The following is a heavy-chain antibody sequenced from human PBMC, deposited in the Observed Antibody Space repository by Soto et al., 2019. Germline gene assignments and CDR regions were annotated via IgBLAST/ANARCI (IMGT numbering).Heavy chain of an antibody. CDR2: IYHSGST. CDR3: ARAQVYYFDH. D-gene: IGHD2-8*01. Sequence: QVQLQESGPGLVKPSQTLSLTCTVSGGSISSGGYYWSWIRQHPGKGLEWIGYIYHSGSTYYKPTLDSRNTVSLAASNNHFSLKMISVAAAATAVYYCARAQVYYFDHWGQRTLITVSS. J-gene: IGHJ4*02. CDR1: GGSISSGGYY. V-gene: IGHV4-31*03.